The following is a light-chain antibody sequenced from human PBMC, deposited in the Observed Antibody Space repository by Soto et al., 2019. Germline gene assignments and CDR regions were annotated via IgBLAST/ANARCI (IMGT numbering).Light chain of an antibody. CDR1: KLGDKY. Sequence: SYELTQPPSVSVSPGQTASITCSGDKLGDKYAYWYQQKPGQSPVMVIYEDTKRPSGIPERFSGSNSGNTATLTISGTQAMDEADYYCQAWDSSTVPFGGGTQLTVL. CDR3: QAWDSSTVP. J-gene: IGLJ2*01. CDR2: EDT. V-gene: IGLV3-1*01.